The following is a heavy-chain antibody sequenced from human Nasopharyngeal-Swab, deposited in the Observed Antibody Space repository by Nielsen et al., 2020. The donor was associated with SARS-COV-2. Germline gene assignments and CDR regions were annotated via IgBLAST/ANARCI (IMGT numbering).Heavy chain of an antibody. J-gene: IGHJ6*02. CDR3: ATGAAVAGTPISYYYYYGMDV. Sequence: ASVKVSCKVSGYTLTELSMHWVRQATGKGLEWMGGFDPEDGETIYAQKFQGRVTMTEDTSTDTAYMELSSLRSEDTAVYYCATGAAVAGTPISYYYYYGMDVWGQGTTVTVSS. CDR1: GYTLTELS. D-gene: IGHD6-19*01. CDR2: FDPEDGET. V-gene: IGHV1-24*01.